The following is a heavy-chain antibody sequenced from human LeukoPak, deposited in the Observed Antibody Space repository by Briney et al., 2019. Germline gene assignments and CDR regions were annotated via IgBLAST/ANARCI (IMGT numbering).Heavy chain of an antibody. CDR3: AKFIAAAGTGYYFDY. CDR2: ISGSGGST. V-gene: IGHV3-23*01. J-gene: IGHJ4*02. CDR1: GFTFSIYA. D-gene: IGHD6-13*01. Sequence: PGGSLRLSCAASGFTFSIYAMSWVRQAPGKGLEWVSAISGSGGSTYYADSVKGRFTISRDNSKNTLYLQMNSLRAEDTAVYYCAKFIAAAGTGYYFDYWGQGTLVTVSS.